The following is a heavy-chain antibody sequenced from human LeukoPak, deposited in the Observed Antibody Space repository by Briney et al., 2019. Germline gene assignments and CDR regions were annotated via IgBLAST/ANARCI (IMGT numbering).Heavy chain of an antibody. CDR3: ARDYPHQRFDY. CDR2: VHRKTGDS. V-gene: IGHV1-2*02. J-gene: IGHJ4*02. CDR1: GYTFTNYY. Sequence: SGTVSCTSSGYTFTNYYFDWSRQAPGQGLGWVGYVHRKTGDSKNAQNFEGRVTMTWDATIATAYMELIGPRSDATALYYCARDYPHQRFDYWGQGTLVTVSS. D-gene: IGHD3-16*01.